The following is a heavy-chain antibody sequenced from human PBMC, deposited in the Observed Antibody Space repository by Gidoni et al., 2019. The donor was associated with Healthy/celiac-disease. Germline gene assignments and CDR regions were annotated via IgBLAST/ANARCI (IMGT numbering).Heavy chain of an antibody. Sequence: EVQLVESGGGLVQPVGSLRLSCAASGFTFSSYALGWVRQAPGKGLEWVSAISGSGGSTYYADSVTGRFTISRDNSKNTLYLQMNSLRAEDTAVYYCAKEGSGSSYMDVWGKGTTVTVSS. CDR1: GFTFSSYA. CDR3: AKEGSGSSYMDV. V-gene: IGHV3-23*04. J-gene: IGHJ6*03. CDR2: ISGSGGST. D-gene: IGHD1-26*01.